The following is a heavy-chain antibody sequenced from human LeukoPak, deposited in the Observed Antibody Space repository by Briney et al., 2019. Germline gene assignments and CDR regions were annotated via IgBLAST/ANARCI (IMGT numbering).Heavy chain of an antibody. D-gene: IGHD1-14*01. CDR3: ARLGSQPDY. CDR1: GGSISSSSYY. CDR2: SYYSGST. Sequence: SETLSLTCTVSGGSISSSSYYWGWIRQPPGKGLEWIGSSYYSGSTYYNPSLKSRVTISVDTSKNQFSLKLSSVTAADTAVYYCARLGSQPDYWGQGTLVTVSS. J-gene: IGHJ4*02. V-gene: IGHV4-39*01.